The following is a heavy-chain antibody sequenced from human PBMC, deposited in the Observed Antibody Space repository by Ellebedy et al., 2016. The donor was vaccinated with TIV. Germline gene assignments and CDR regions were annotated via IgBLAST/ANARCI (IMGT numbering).Heavy chain of an antibody. CDR3: AKDLYGDYGGTVDY. CDR1: GFTFNNYA. J-gene: IGHJ4*02. CDR2: IGPSGGDT. Sequence: GESLKISXAASGFTFNNYAMRWVRQAPGKGLEWVSSIGPSGGDTYYADSVTGRFTISRDNSKNTLYLQMNSLRPEDTAVYYCAKDLYGDYGGTVDYWGQGTLVTVSS. V-gene: IGHV3-23*01. D-gene: IGHD4-17*01.